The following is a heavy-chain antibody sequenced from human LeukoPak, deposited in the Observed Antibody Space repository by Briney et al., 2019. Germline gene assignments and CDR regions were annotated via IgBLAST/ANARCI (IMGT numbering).Heavy chain of an antibody. CDR3: ATSDYDILTGYRPLAY. CDR2: FDSENSKT. CDR1: GYTLTELS. Sequence: GASVKVSRKGSGYTLTELSMHWVRQAPGKGIGWVGGFDSENSKTIDAPKFQGRVTMTENTSTDTAYMELSRMRSEDTAVYYCATSDYDILTGYRPLAYWGQGTLVTVSS. V-gene: IGHV1-24*01. J-gene: IGHJ4*02. D-gene: IGHD3-9*01.